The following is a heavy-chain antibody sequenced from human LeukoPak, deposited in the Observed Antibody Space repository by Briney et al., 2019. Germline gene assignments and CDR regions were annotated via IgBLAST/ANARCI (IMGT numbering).Heavy chain of an antibody. CDR2: ISSGGST. J-gene: IGHJ6*02. CDR3: ARVERNYYGSGSYLNYGMDV. Sequence: PGGSLRLSCAASGFTVSSNFMSWVRQAPGKGLQWVSVISSGGSTFYADSVKGRFTISRDNSKNTLYLQMNSLRAEDTAVYYCARVERNYYGSGSYLNYGMDVWGQGTTVTVPS. V-gene: IGHV3-66*01. D-gene: IGHD3-10*01. CDR1: GFTVSSNF.